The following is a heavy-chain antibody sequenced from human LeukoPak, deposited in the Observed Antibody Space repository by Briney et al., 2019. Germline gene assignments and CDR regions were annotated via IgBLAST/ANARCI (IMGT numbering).Heavy chain of an antibody. J-gene: IGHJ4*02. CDR1: GGTFSSYA. CDR3: ASLPGPDTAMVTRPIDY. CDR2: IIPIFGTA. Sequence: GASVKVSCKASGGTFSSYAISWVRQAPGQGLEWMGGIIPIFGTANYAQKFQGRVTITADKSTSTAYMELSSLRSEDTAVYYCASLPGPDTAMVTRPIDYWGQGTLVTVSS. V-gene: IGHV1-69*06. D-gene: IGHD5-18*01.